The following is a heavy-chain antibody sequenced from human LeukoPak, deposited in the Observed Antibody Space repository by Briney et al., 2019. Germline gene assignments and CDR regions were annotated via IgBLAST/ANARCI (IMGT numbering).Heavy chain of an antibody. D-gene: IGHD6-19*01. CDR1: GFTFSSYA. J-gene: IGHJ5*02. Sequence: GRSLRLCCAASGFTFSSYAMHWVRQAPGKGLEWVAVISYDGSNKYYADSVKGRFTISRDNSKNTLYLQMNSLRAEDTAVYYCARSDDESYSSGWYWFDPWGQGTLVTVSS. CDR3: ARSDDESYSSGWYWFDP. CDR2: ISYDGSNK. V-gene: IGHV3-30-3*01.